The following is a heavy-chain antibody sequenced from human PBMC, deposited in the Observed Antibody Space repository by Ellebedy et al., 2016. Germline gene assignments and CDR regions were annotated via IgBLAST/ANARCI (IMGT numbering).Heavy chain of an antibody. CDR1: GFTFSSYW. CDR2: INSDGSST. D-gene: IGHD2/OR15-2a*01. Sequence: GGSLRLSCAASGFTFSSYWMHLFRQAPGKGLVWVSRINSDGSSTSYADSVKGRFTISRDNAKNTLYLQINSLISEDTSVYYCARPLSTYYEREPGYWGQGTLVTVSX. CDR3: ARPLSTYYEREPGY. V-gene: IGHV3-74*01. J-gene: IGHJ4*02.